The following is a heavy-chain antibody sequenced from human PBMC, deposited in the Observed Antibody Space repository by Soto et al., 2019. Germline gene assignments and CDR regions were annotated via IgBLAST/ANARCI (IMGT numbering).Heavy chain of an antibody. CDR1: GFTLSSYG. Sequence: QVQLVESGGGVVQPGRSLRLSCAASGFTLSSYGMHWVRQAPGKGLEWVAVIWYDGSNKYYADSVKGRFTISRDNSKNTLYLQMNSLRAEDTAVYYCARDLEIGGMDVWGQGTTVTVSS. J-gene: IGHJ6*02. V-gene: IGHV3-33*01. CDR3: ARDLEIGGMDV. D-gene: IGHD3-3*01. CDR2: IWYDGSNK.